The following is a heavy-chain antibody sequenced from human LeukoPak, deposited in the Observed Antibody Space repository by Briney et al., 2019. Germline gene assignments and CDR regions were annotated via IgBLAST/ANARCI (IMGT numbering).Heavy chain of an antibody. CDR3: ARGAQYYYGSGSYYYDT. Sequence: PGGSLRLSCAASGFTVSNNYMSWVRQAPGKGLEWVSVIYSGGTTYYADSVKGRFTISRDNSKNTLYLQMNSLRAEDTAVYYCARGAQYYYGSGSYYYDTWGQGTLVTVSS. V-gene: IGHV3-66*01. J-gene: IGHJ5*02. D-gene: IGHD3-10*01. CDR1: GFTVSNNY. CDR2: IYSGGTT.